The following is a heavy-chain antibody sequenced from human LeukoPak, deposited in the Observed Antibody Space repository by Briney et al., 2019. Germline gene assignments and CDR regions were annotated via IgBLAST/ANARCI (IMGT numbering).Heavy chain of an antibody. D-gene: IGHD6-13*01. J-gene: IGHJ4*02. Sequence: ASVKVSCKAAGYTSTSYAMNWVRQSPGQGLEWRGGSNTNTGNPTYAQGFTGRFVFSLDTSVSTAYLQISSLKAEATAVYYCARDVGSSWYLLTFDYWGQGTLVTVSS. CDR1: GYTSTSYA. CDR3: ARDVGSSWYLLTFDY. CDR2: SNTNTGNP. V-gene: IGHV7-4-1*02.